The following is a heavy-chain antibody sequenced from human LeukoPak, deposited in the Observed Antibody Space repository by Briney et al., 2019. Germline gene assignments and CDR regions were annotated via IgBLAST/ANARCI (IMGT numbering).Heavy chain of an antibody. V-gene: IGHV1-69*05. Sequence: GASVKVSCKASGGTFSSYAISWVRQAPGQGLEWMGGIIPVFGTANYAQRFQGRVTITTDESTSTAYMELRSLRSDDTAVYYCARETLGYCSSTSCYPGAFDIWGQGTMVTVSS. CDR1: GGTFSSYA. CDR3: ARETLGYCSSTSCYPGAFDI. D-gene: IGHD2-2*01. CDR2: IIPVFGTA. J-gene: IGHJ3*02.